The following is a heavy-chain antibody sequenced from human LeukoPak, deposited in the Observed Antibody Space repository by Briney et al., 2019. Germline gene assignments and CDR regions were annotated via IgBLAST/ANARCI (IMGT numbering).Heavy chain of an antibody. Sequence: GGSLRLSCASSGFTFSSYGMHWVRQAPGKGLDWVAVISYDGSNKYYADSVKGRFTISRDNSKNTLYLQMKSLRAEDTAVYYCAKDKQWLVNYFDYWGQGTLVTVSS. CDR1: GFTFSSYG. CDR2: ISYDGSNK. D-gene: IGHD6-19*01. V-gene: IGHV3-30*18. CDR3: AKDKQWLVNYFDY. J-gene: IGHJ4*02.